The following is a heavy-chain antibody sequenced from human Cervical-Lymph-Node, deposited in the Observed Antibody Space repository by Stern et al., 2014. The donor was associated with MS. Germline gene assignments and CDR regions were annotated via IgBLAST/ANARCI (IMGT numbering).Heavy chain of an antibody. Sequence: EVQLVESGGGLVQPGGSLRLSCAASGFTFSSYAMSWVRQAQGTGLERASAISGSVGSTYYADSVKCRFTISRDNSKNTLYLQMNSLRAEDTAVYYCAKVPGGDYLWTWFDYWGQGTLVTVSS. J-gene: IGHJ4*02. CDR1: GFTFSSYA. D-gene: IGHD4-17*01. CDR3: AKVPGGDYLWTWFDY. CDR2: ISGSVGST. V-gene: IGHV3-23*04.